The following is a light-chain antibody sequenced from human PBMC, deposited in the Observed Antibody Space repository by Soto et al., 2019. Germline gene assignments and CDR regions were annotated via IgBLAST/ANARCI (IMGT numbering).Light chain of an antibody. V-gene: IGKV3-15*01. CDR1: RSVSSN. CDR3: QQYTNWRPDRT. CDR2: GPF. J-gene: IGKJ1*01. Sequence: IVMTQSPATLSVSPGERATLSCRTSRSVSSNLAWYQKKPGRDPGHLIYGPFTRATGIPATFSGSGSGTAFTLTISSLQSEDFVMYFCQQYTNWRPDRTCGQGTKVEIK.